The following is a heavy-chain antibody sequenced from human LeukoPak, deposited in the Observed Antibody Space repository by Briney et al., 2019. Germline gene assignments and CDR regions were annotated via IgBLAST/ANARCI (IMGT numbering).Heavy chain of an antibody. D-gene: IGHD3-22*01. V-gene: IGHV3-53*01. Sequence: PGGSLRLSCAVSGFTVSRNYMNWVRQAPGKGLEWVSVIYSGDSTYYADSVKGRFTISRDNSKNTLYLQMNSLRAEDTAVYFCARVYHDHVYFDYWGQGTLVTVSS. CDR2: IYSGDST. CDR1: GFTVSRNY. J-gene: IGHJ4*02. CDR3: ARVYHDHVYFDY.